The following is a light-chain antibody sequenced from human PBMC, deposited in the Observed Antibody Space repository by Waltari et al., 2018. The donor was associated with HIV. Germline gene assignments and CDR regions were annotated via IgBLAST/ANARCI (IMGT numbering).Light chain of an antibody. CDR2: EDN. V-gene: IGLV6-57*04. CDR3: QSYHSSNHWV. J-gene: IGLJ3*02. CDR1: SGSIASNY. Sequence: NFMLTQPHSVSESPGKTVTISCTRSSGSIASNYVQWYQQRPGSAPTTVIYEDNQRPSGVPDRFSGSIDSSSNSASLTISGLKTEDEADYYCQSYHSSNHWVFGGGTKLTVL.